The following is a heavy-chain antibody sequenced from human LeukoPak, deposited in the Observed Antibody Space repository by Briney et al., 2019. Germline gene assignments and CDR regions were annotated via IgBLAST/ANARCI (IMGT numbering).Heavy chain of an antibody. CDR1: GYSFTSYW. CDR2: IHPGDSDT. CDR3: ARAGTYYYYHMDV. D-gene: IGHD6-19*01. V-gene: IGHV5-51*01. J-gene: IGHJ6*03. Sequence: GGSLKISCKGSGYSFTSYWIGWVRQMPGKGLEWMGIIHPGDSDTRYSPSFQGRVTISADKSISTAYLQWSSLKASDTAIYYCARAGTYYYYHMDVWGKGTTVTVFS.